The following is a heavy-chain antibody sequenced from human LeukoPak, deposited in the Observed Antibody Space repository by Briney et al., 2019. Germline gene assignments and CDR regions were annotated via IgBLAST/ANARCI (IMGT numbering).Heavy chain of an antibody. CDR3: ASEYQRDAFDI. J-gene: IGHJ3*02. V-gene: IGHV3-21*01. CDR1: GFTFSSYS. Sequence: SGGSLRLSCAASGFTFSSYSMNWVRQAPGKGLEWVSSISSSSSYIYYADSVKGRFTISRDNAKNSLYLQMNSLRAEDTAVYYCASEYQRDAFDIWGQGTMVTVSS. CDR2: ISSSSSYI. D-gene: IGHD2-2*01.